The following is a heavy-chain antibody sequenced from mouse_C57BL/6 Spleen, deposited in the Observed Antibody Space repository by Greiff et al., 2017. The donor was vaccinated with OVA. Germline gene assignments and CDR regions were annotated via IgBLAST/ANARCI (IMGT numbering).Heavy chain of an antibody. V-gene: IGHV1-19*01. CDR1: GYTFTDYY. CDR2: INPYNGGT. D-gene: IGHD2-4*01. CDR3: ARWGDYDPYYAMDY. J-gene: IGHJ4*01. Sequence: EVKLMESGPVLVKPGASVKMSCKASGYTFTDYYMNWVKQSHGKSLEWIGVINPYNGGTSYNQKFKGKATLTVDKSSSTAYMELNSLTSEDSAVYYCARWGDYDPYYAMDYWGQGTSVTVSS.